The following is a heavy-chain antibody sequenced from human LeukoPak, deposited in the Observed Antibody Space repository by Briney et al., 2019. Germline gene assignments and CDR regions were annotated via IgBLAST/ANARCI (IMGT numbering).Heavy chain of an antibody. V-gene: IGHV3-20*04. Sequence: GGSLRLSCAASGFTFGNYAMSWVRQAPGKGLEWVSGINWNGGSTGYVDSVKGQFIISRDNAKNSLYLQMNSLRAEDTALYYCARHNYPSYYYYMDVWGKGTTVTVSS. CDR2: INWNGGST. J-gene: IGHJ6*03. CDR3: ARHNYPSYYYYMDV. D-gene: IGHD1-1*01. CDR1: GFTFGNYA.